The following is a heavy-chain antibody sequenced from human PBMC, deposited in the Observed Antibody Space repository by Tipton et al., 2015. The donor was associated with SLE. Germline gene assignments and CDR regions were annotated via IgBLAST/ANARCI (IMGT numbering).Heavy chain of an antibody. CDR3: VKDGSGSYLWGYYGLDV. CDR2: ISSSSRYI. J-gene: IGHJ6*02. Sequence: QLVQSGGGLVKPGGSLRLSCAASGFIFSDYSMNWVRQAPGKGLEWVSSISSSSRYIYHAESLKGRFTISRDNSKNTLYLQMNSLRGEDTAVYYCVKDGSGSYLWGYYGLDVWGQGTTVTVSS. D-gene: IGHD1-26*01. CDR1: GFIFSDYS. V-gene: IGHV3-21*04.